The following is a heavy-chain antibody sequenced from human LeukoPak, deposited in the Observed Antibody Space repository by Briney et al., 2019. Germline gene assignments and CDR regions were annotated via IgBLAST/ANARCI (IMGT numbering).Heavy chain of an antibody. Sequence: GGSLRLSCAASGFTFSSYGMHWVRQAPGKGLEWVAFIRYDGSNKHYADSVKGRFAISRDNSKNTLYLQMNSLRAEDTAVYYCAKDLNYDNDAFDIWGQGTMVTVSS. V-gene: IGHV3-30*02. CDR3: AKDLNYDNDAFDI. D-gene: IGHD3-22*01. CDR1: GFTFSSYG. CDR2: IRYDGSNK. J-gene: IGHJ3*02.